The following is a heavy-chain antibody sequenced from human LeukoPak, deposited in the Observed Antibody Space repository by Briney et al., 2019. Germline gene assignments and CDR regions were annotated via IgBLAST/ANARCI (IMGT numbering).Heavy chain of an antibody. CDR3: ASRDGYNYN. CDR2: IYSGGST. D-gene: IGHD5-24*01. V-gene: IGHV3-53*01. Sequence: GGSLRLSCAASGFTFSSYAMHWVRQAPGKGLEWVSVIYSGGSTYYADSVKGRFTISRDDSKNTLYLQMNSLRAEDTAVYYCASRDGYNYNWGQGTLVIVSS. CDR1: GFTFSSYA. J-gene: IGHJ4*02.